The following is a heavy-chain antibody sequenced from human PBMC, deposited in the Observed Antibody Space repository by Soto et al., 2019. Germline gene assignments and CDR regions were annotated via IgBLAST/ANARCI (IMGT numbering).Heavy chain of an antibody. D-gene: IGHD3-10*01. J-gene: IGHJ6*03. CDR3: ARGFGELVSLDGDVLYYYYYYYMDV. CDR2: IWYDGSNK. Sequence: QVQLVESGGGVVQPGRSLRLSCAASGFTFSSYGMHWVRQAPGKGLEWVAVIWYDGSNKYYADSVKGRFTISRDNSKNTLYLQMNSLRAEDTAVNYCARGFGELVSLDGDVLYYYYYYYMDVWGKGTTVTVSS. CDR1: GFTFSSYG. V-gene: IGHV3-33*01.